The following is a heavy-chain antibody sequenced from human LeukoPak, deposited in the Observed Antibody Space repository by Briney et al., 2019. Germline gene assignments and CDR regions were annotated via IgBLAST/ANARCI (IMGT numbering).Heavy chain of an antibody. Sequence: SETLSLTCTVSGGSISSSSYYWGWIRQPPGKGLEWIGSIYYSGSTYYNPSLKSRVTISVDTSKNQFSLKLSSVTAADTAVYYCARHYSSGDWFDPWGQGILVTVSS. V-gene: IGHV4-39*01. CDR2: IYYSGST. D-gene: IGHD6-25*01. J-gene: IGHJ5*02. CDR1: GGSISSSSYY. CDR3: ARHYSSGDWFDP.